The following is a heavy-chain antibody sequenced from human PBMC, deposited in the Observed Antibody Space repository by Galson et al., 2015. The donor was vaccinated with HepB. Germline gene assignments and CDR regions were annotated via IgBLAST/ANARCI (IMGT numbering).Heavy chain of an antibody. CDR1: GGTFSSYA. CDR3: ARPYYDSSGYYYGGFDY. V-gene: IGHV1-69*01. J-gene: IGHJ4*02. Sequence: SCKASGGTFSSYAISWVRQAPGQGLEWMGGIIPIFGTANYAQKFQGRVTITADESTSTAYMELSSLRSEDTAVYYCARPYYDSSGYYYGGFDYWGQGTLVTVSS. CDR2: IIPIFGTA. D-gene: IGHD3-22*01.